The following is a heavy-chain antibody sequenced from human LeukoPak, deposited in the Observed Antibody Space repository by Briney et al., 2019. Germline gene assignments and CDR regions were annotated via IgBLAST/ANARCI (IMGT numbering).Heavy chain of an antibody. J-gene: IGHJ4*02. Sequence: SETLSLTCTVSGGSISSSNYYWGWIRQPPGKGLEWIGNIYYSGSTNYNPPLKSRVTIPVDTSKNQFSLKLSSVTAADTAVYYCARRDDAIDYWGQGTLVTVSS. CDR1: GGSISSSNYY. V-gene: IGHV4-39*07. D-gene: IGHD1-1*01. CDR2: IYYSGST. CDR3: ARRDDAIDY.